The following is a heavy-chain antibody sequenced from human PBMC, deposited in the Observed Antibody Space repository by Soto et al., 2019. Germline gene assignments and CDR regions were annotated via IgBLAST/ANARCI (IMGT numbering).Heavy chain of an antibody. J-gene: IGHJ5*02. D-gene: IGHD6-19*01. CDR3: AREQIAVAGTRQFDP. CDR1: GYTFTSYA. Sequence: ASVKVSCKASGYTFTSYAMHWVRQAPGQRLEWMGWISAYNGNTNYAQKLQGRVTMTTDTSTSTAYMEVRSLRSDDTAVYYCAREQIAVAGTRQFDPSGQGTLVTVSS. V-gene: IGHV1-18*01. CDR2: ISAYNGNT.